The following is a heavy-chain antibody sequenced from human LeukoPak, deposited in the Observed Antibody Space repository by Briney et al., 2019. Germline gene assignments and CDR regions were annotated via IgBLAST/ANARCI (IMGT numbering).Heavy chain of an antibody. J-gene: IGHJ4*02. D-gene: IGHD6-13*01. CDR2: ISNSGGRT. CDR3: ARVFDSSSWAIDY. Sequence: GGSLRLSCAASGFTFSSYAMSWVRQAPGKGLEWVSSISNSGGRTFYTDSVKGRFTISRDNSKITLYLQMNSLRAEDTAVYYCARVFDSSSWAIDYWGQGTLVTVSS. V-gene: IGHV3-23*01. CDR1: GFTFSSYA.